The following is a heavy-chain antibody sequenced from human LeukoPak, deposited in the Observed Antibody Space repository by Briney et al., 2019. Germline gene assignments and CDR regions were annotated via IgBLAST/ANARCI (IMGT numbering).Heavy chain of an antibody. D-gene: IGHD3-3*01. CDR1: GGSISSSSYY. CDR2: IYYSGST. J-gene: IGHJ6*02. CDR3: ATGAPRRHYDFWSGYYIGSRYGMDV. Sequence: SETLSLTCTVSGGSISSSSYYWGWIRQPPGKGLEWIGSIYYSGSTYYNPSLKSRVTISVDTSKNQFSLKLSSVTAADTAVYYCATGAPRRHYDFWSGYYIGSRYGMDVWGQGTTVTVPS. V-gene: IGHV4-39*01.